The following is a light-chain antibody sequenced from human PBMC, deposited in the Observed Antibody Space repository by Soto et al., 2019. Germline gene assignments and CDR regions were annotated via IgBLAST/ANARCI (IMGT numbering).Light chain of an antibody. CDR1: QGISSY. Sequence: DIQLTQSPSFLSATVGDRVTITCRASQGISSYLAWYQQKPGKAPELLIYSASSLQSGVPSRFSGSGSGTEFTLTISSLQPEDFATYYCQQLHSYPRTFGGGTKVEIK. CDR3: QQLHSYPRT. J-gene: IGKJ4*01. CDR2: SAS. V-gene: IGKV1-9*01.